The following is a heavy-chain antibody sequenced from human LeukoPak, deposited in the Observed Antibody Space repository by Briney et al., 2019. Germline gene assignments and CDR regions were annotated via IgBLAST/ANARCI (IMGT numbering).Heavy chain of an antibody. Sequence: GGSLRLSCAASGFTFSSNSMNWVRQAPGKGLEWVSVITNSGGSTYYADSVKGRFTISRDNSKNMLYLQMNSLRAEDTAVYYCAKDWGYGSGAYYPHWGQGTLVSVPS. D-gene: IGHD3-10*01. J-gene: IGHJ4*02. CDR1: GFTFSSNS. V-gene: IGHV3-23*01. CDR2: ITNSGGST. CDR3: AKDWGYGSGAYYPH.